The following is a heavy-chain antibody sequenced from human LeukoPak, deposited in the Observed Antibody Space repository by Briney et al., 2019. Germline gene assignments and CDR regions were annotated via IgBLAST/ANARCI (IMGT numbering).Heavy chain of an antibody. V-gene: IGHV4-31*03. CDR3: ARVSERWFGSVDY. D-gene: IGHD3-10*01. CDR1: GGSISSGISY. Sequence: SETLSLTCTVSGGSISSGISYWSWIRQHPGKGLEWIGYIYYSGSTYYNPSLKSRVTISVDTSKNQFSLKLSSVTAADTAVYYCARVSERWFGSVDYWGQGTLVTVSS. CDR2: IYYSGST. J-gene: IGHJ4*02.